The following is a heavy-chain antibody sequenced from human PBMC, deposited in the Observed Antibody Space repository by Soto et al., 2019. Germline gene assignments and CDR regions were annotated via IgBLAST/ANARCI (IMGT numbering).Heavy chain of an antibody. D-gene: IGHD3-3*01. J-gene: IGHJ5*02. CDR2: INGNGAST. CDR1: GFTFSDYA. Sequence: EQLLESGGDLIQSGGSLRLSCKASGFTFSDYAISWVRQAPGKGLEWVSAINGNGASTFHADSVKGRFTISRDSSQSTVNLQMNRLTVEDTAIYDCAKDGDYWTGSNRGRFDPWGQGTLVTVSS. CDR3: AKDGDYWTGSNRGRFDP. V-gene: IGHV3-23*01.